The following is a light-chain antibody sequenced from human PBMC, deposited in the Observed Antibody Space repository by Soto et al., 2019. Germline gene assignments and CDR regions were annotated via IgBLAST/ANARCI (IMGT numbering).Light chain of an antibody. CDR1: SSDVGGYNH. Sequence: QSALTQPPSASGSPGQSVTISCTGTSSDVGGYNHVSWYQQHPGKAPKLMIYGVNKRPSGVSYRFSGSKFCNTASLAVTGLQAEGEADYCCISFSGSNRHRVFGTGTKVTVL. J-gene: IGLJ1*01. CDR3: ISFSGSNRHRV. V-gene: IGLV2-8*01. CDR2: GVN.